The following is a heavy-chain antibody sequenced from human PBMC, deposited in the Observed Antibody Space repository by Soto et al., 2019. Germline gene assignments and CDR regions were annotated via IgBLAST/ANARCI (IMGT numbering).Heavy chain of an antibody. D-gene: IGHD2-15*01. V-gene: IGHV3-30-3*01. Sequence: GGSLRLSCAASGFTFSSYAMHWVRQAPGKGLEWVAVISYDGSNKYYADSVKGRFTISRDNSRNTLYLQMNSLRAEDTAVYYCARDPGVRVVAATHYYYGLDAWGQGTTVTVSS. CDR2: ISYDGSNK. J-gene: IGHJ6*02. CDR3: ARDPGVRVVAATHYYYGLDA. CDR1: GFTFSSYA.